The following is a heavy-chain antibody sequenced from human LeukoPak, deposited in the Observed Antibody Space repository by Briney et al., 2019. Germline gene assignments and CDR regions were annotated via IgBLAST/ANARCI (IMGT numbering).Heavy chain of an antibody. Sequence: ASVKVSCKASGYNFTNYGISWVRQAPRQGLEWMGWISAYSGDTNYAQKLQGRLTMTTDTSPSTAYLELRSLTSDDTAVYYCARAPSFGDYGGDYWGQGTLVTVSS. CDR3: ARAPSFGDYGGDY. V-gene: IGHV1-18*01. CDR2: ISAYSGDT. D-gene: IGHD4-17*01. J-gene: IGHJ4*02. CDR1: GYNFTNYG.